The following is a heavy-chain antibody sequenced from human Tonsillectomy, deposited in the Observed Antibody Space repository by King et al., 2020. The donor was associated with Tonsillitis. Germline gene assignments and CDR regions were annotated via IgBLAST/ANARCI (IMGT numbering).Heavy chain of an antibody. V-gene: IGHV1-2*02. J-gene: IGHJ5*02. CDR2: INPNSGGT. CDR1: GYTFTGHF. Sequence: QLVQSGAEVKKPGASVKVSCQASGYTFTGHFLHWVRQAPGQGLEWMGWINPNSGGTKYAQKFRGRVTMTRDTSIGTAYMELSNRTSDDTDVYYCARPWGTWRTITLFDPGGQGTLVTVSS. D-gene: IGHD1-14*01. CDR3: ARPWGTWRTITLFDP.